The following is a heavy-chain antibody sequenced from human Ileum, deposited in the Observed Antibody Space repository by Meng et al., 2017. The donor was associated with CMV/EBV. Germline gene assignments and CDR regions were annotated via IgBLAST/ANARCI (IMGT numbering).Heavy chain of an antibody. CDR3: ARDFRGGAFDI. CDR1: GFTFSSYS. Sequence: GGPLRLSCAASGFTFSSYSMNWVRQAPGKGLEWVSSISSSSSYIYYADSVKGRFTISRDNAKNSLYLQMNSLRAEDTAVYYCARDFRGGAFDIWGQGTMVTVSS. V-gene: IGHV3-21*01. J-gene: IGHJ3*02. CDR2: ISSSSSYI.